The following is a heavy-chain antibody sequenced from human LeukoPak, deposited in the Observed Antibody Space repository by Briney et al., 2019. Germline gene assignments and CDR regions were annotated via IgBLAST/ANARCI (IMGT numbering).Heavy chain of an antibody. J-gene: IGHJ4*02. CDR3: ARVIGCSSTSCYLHPNYFDY. CDR2: ISSSGSTI. V-gene: IGHV3-11*01. Sequence: GGSLRLSCAASGFTFSDYYMSWIRQAPGKGLEWVSYISSSGSTIYYADSVKGRFTISRDNAKNSLYLQMNSLRAEDTAVYYCARVIGCSSTSCYLHPNYFDYWGQGTLVTVSS. D-gene: IGHD2-2*01. CDR1: GFTFSDYY.